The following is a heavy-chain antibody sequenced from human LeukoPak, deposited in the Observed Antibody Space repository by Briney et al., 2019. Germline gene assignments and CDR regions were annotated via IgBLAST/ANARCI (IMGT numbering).Heavy chain of an antibody. CDR3: ARDPDIVVVPAAKREDY. CDR2: INPNSGGT. V-gene: IGHV1-2*02. D-gene: IGHD2-2*01. CDR1: GYTFTSYY. J-gene: IGHJ4*02. Sequence: ASVKVSCKASGYTFTSYYMHWVRQAPGQGLEWMGWINPNSGGTNYAQKFQGRVTMTRDTSISTAYMELSRLRSDDTAVYYCARDPDIVVVPAAKREDYWGQGTLVTVSS.